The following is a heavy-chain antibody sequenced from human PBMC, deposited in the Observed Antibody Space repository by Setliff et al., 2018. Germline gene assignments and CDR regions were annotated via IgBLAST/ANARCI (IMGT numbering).Heavy chain of an antibody. CDR1: GYSFTSHY. V-gene: IGHV1-46*01. D-gene: IGHD6-25*01. J-gene: IGHJ4*02. Sequence: SCKTSGYSFTSHYMHWVRQAPGQGLEWMGIINPGGLTSSSTQKFEGRVTMTRDTSTSTVYMELNSLTSDDTAVYYCARAGLAAAGRKGVFDHWGQGTLVTVSS. CDR2: INPGGLTS. CDR3: ARAGLAAAGRKGVFDH.